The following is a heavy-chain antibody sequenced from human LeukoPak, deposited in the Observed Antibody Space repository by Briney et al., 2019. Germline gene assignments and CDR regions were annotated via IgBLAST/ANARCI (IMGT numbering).Heavy chain of an antibody. CDR2: VNSDGSST. D-gene: IGHD5-18*01. V-gene: IGHV3-74*01. CDR3: GRIKGYSYDY. CDR1: GFTFSSYW. J-gene: IGHJ4*02. Sequence: AGSLRLSCAVSGFTFSSYWMHWVRQAPGKGLVWVSRVNSDGSSTTYADSVKGRFTISRDNAKNTLYLQMNSLRAEDTAVYYCGRIKGYSYDYWGQGTLVTVSS.